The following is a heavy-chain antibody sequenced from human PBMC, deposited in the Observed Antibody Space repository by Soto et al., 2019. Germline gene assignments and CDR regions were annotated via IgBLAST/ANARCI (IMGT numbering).Heavy chain of an antibody. Sequence: SVQVSCKASGGTFSSHAVTWARQAPGQGLEWMGGIMPALGAASYAQKFQGRVTITANESTGTAYMELRSLRSEETATYYCGGRGLEVTGFYSYYAMDVWGQGTTVTVSS. CDR2: IMPALGAA. D-gene: IGHD3-16*01. CDR1: GGTFSSHA. CDR3: GGRGLEVTGFYSYYAMDV. V-gene: IGHV1-69*13. J-gene: IGHJ6*02.